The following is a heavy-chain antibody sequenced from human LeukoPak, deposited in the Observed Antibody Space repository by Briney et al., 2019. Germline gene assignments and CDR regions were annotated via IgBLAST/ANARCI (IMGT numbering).Heavy chain of an antibody. CDR1: GGTSISYA. V-gene: IGHV1-69*05. J-gene: IGHJ4*02. CDR3: ARGFVTVRGVPDY. D-gene: IGHD3-10*01. Sequence: GSSVKVSCKASGGTSISYAISWVRQAPGQGLEWMGGIIPIFGTANYAQKFQGRVTITRNTSISTAYMELSSLRSEDTAVYYCARGFVTVRGVPDYWGQGTVVTVSS. CDR2: IIPIFGTA.